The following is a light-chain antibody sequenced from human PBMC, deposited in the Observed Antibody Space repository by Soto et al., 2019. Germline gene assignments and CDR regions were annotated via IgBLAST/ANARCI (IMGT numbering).Light chain of an antibody. CDR1: QSISSY. V-gene: IGKV1-39*01. Sequence: DIQMTQYPSSLSASVGDRVTITCRASQSISSYLNWYQQKPGKAPKLLIYAASSLQSGVPSRFSGSGSGTDFTLTISSLQPEDFATYYCQQSYSTPFTCGPGTKVDIK. J-gene: IGKJ3*01. CDR3: QQSYSTPFT. CDR2: AAS.